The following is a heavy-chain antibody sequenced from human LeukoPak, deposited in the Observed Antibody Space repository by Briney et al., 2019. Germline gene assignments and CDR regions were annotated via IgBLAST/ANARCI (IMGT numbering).Heavy chain of an antibody. J-gene: IGHJ5*02. CDR2: IYYSGST. D-gene: IGHD2-2*02. CDR3: ARDLYCSSTSCYKVGWFDP. CDR1: GGSISSYY. Sequence: SETLSLTCTVSGGSISSYYWSWIRQPPGKGLEWIGYIYYSGSTNYNLSLKSRVTISVDTSKNQFSLKLSSVTAADTAVYYCARDLYCSSTSCYKVGWFDPWGQGTLVTVSS. V-gene: IGHV4-59*01.